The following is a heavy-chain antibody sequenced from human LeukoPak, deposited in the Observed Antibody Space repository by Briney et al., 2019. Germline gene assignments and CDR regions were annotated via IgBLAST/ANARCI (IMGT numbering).Heavy chain of an antibody. D-gene: IGHD4-23*01. CDR1: GGSISSSNW. Sequence: SETLSLTCTVSGGSISSSNWWSWVRQPPGKGLEWIGEIYHSGSTNYNPSLKSRVTISVDKSKNQFSLKLSSVTAADTAVYYCARDGGNSGAFDIWGQGTMVTVSS. J-gene: IGHJ3*02. V-gene: IGHV4-4*02. CDR3: ARDGGNSGAFDI. CDR2: IYHSGST.